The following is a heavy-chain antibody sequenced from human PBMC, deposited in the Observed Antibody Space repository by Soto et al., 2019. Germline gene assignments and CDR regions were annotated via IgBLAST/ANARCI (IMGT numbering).Heavy chain of an antibody. Sequence: QVQLQESGPGLVKPSETLSLTCTVSGGSISSYYWSWIRQPPGKGLEWIGYIYYSGSTNYNPSLKSRVTISVDTSKNQFSLKLSSVTAADTAVYYCARQKRGKILSFDYWGQGTLVTVSS. CDR2: IYYSGST. J-gene: IGHJ4*02. CDR1: GGSISSYY. V-gene: IGHV4-59*01. D-gene: IGHD6-25*01. CDR3: ARQKRGKILSFDY.